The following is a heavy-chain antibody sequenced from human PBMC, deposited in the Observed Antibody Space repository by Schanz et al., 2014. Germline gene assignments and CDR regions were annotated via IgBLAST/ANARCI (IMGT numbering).Heavy chain of an antibody. V-gene: IGHV3-23*04. Sequence: EVQLVESGGGLVQPGGSLRLSCTASGFTFSTSAMSWVRQVPGKGLEWVSAILGLASTTYYADSVKGRFTISRDNAKRSLFLQMNSLRVEDTAVYYCAASSGWHPSTDYWGQGTLVTVSS. CDR3: AASSGWHPSTDY. J-gene: IGHJ4*02. CDR2: ILGLASTT. CDR1: GFTFSTSA. D-gene: IGHD6-19*01.